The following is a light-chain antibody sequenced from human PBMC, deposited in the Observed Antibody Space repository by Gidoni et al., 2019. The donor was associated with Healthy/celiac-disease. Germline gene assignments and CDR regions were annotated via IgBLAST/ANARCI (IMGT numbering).Light chain of an antibody. J-gene: IGKJ1*01. CDR3: QQRSNWPRT. V-gene: IGKV3-11*01. CDR2: DAS. Sequence: EIVLTQSPATLSLSPGERATLSCRASQSVSSHLAWYQQKPGQAPRLLIYDASNRATGIPARFSGSGSGTDFTLTISSLEPEDFAVYYCQQRSNWPRTFGQGTKVEIK. CDR1: QSVSSH.